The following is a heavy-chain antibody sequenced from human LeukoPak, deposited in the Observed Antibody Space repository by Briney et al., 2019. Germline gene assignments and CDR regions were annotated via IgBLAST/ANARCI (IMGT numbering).Heavy chain of an antibody. D-gene: IGHD1-26*01. Sequence: SETLSLTCTVSGGSISRGSYYWSWIRQPAGKGLEWIGRIYTSGSTNYNPSLKSRVTISVDTSKNQFSLKLSSVTAADTAVYYCARAGWEGAFDIWGQGTMVTVSS. J-gene: IGHJ3*02. V-gene: IGHV4-61*02. CDR1: GGSISRGSYY. CDR3: ARAGWEGAFDI. CDR2: IYTSGST.